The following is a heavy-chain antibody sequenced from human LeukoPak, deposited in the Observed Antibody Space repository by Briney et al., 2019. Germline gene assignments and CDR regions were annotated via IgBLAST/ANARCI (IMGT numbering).Heavy chain of an antibody. J-gene: IGHJ4*02. CDR3: ARDTVAATIDY. CDR2: IYYRGST. CDR1: GGSISSYY. Sequence: PSETLSLTCTVTGGSISSYYWSWIRQPPGKGLEWIGYIYYRGSTNYNPSLKSRVSMSVDTSKNQFSLKLSSVTAADTAVYYCARDTVAATIDYWGQGTLVTVSS. D-gene: IGHD2-15*01. V-gene: IGHV4-59*12.